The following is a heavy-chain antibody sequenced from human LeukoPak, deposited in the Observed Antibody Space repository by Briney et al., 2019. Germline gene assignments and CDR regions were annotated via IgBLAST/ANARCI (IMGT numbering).Heavy chain of an antibody. V-gene: IGHV1-3*01. CDR2: INAGNGNT. D-gene: IGHD3-22*01. J-gene: IGHJ4*02. CDR3: ARAPSHAYYYDSSGYPDY. Sequence: ASVNVSCKASGYTFTSYAMHWVRQAPGQRLEWMGWINAGNGNTKYSQKFQGRVTITRDTSASTAYMELSSLRSEDTAVYYCARAPSHAYYYDSSGYPDYWGQGTLVTVSS. CDR1: GYTFTSYA.